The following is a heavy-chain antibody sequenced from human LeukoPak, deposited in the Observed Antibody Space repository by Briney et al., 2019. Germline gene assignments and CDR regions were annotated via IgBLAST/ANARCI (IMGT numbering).Heavy chain of an antibody. Sequence: SETLSLTCTVSGGSISSGSYYWSWIRQPAGKGLEWIGRIYTSGSTNYSPSLKSRVTISVDTSKNQFSLKLSSVTAADTAVYYCARAVPAALVSRWFDSWGQGTLVTVSS. V-gene: IGHV4-61*02. J-gene: IGHJ5*01. D-gene: IGHD2-2*01. CDR2: IYTSGST. CDR1: GGSISSGSYY. CDR3: ARAVPAALVSRWFDS.